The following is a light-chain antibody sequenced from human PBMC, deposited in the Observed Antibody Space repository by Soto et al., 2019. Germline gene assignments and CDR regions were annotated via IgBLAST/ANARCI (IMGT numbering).Light chain of an antibody. CDR1: QSVSSSF. CDR2: GAS. CDR3: QQYGRSQGT. Sequence: EIVLTQSPGTPSLSPGERATLSCRASQSVSSSFLAWYQQKPGQAPRLLIYGASSRATGIPDRFSGSGSGTDFTLTISRLEPEDFAVYYCQQYGRSQGTFGQGTKVDIK. J-gene: IGKJ1*01. V-gene: IGKV3-20*01.